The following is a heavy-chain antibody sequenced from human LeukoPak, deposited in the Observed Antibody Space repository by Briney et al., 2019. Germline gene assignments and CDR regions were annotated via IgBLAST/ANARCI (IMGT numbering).Heavy chain of an antibody. V-gene: IGHV1-69*13. D-gene: IGHD1-1*01. CDR3: ARDNWNDEAYYYYGMDV. CDR1: EGTFSSYA. CDR2: IIPIFGTA. Sequence: ASVKVSCKASEGTFSSYAISWVRQAPGQGLEWMGGIIPIFGTANYAQKFQGRVTITADESTSTAYMELSSLRSEGTAVYYCARDNWNDEAYYYYGMDVWGQGTTVTVSS. J-gene: IGHJ6*02.